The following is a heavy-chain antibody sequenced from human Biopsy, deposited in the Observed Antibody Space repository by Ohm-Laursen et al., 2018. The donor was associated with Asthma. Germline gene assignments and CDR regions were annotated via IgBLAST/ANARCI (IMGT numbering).Heavy chain of an antibody. CDR2: INAANGNT. Sequence: ASVKVSCKASGYTFIHFAIHWVRQAPGHSLEWMGWINAANGNTRYSQKFQGRLTISRDTSASTAYMDLSSLRSEDTAVYYCARTYFDFLTGQVHDAFAMWGQGTMVTVSS. J-gene: IGHJ3*02. V-gene: IGHV1-3*01. D-gene: IGHD3-9*01. CDR3: ARTYFDFLTGQVHDAFAM. CDR1: GYTFIHFA.